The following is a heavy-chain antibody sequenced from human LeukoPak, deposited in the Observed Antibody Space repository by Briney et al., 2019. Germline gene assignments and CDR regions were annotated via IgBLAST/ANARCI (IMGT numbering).Heavy chain of an antibody. Sequence: SETLSLTCSVSGGSISRYYCSWIRQPAGKGLEWIGYIYYSGSTNYNPSLKSRVTISVDTSKNQFSLKLSSVTAADTAVYYCARDQGRWFIDYWGQGTLVTVSS. D-gene: IGHD4-23*01. CDR3: ARDQGRWFIDY. J-gene: IGHJ4*02. CDR2: IYYSGST. CDR1: GGSISRYY. V-gene: IGHV4-59*01.